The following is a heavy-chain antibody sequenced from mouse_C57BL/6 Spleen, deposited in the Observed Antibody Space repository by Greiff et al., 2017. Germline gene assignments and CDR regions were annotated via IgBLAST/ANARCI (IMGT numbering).Heavy chain of an antibody. V-gene: IGHV8-12*01. D-gene: IGHD1-1*01. CDR3: ARERGGSSLWYFDV. CDR1: GFSLSTSGMG. J-gene: IGHJ1*03. Sequence: QVTLKVSGPGILQSSQTLSLTCSFSGFSLSTSGMGVSWIRQPSGKGLEWLAHTYWDDDKRYNPSLKSRLTISKDTSRTQVFLKITSVDTADTATYYCARERGGSSLWYFDVWGTGTTVTVSS. CDR2: TYWDDDK.